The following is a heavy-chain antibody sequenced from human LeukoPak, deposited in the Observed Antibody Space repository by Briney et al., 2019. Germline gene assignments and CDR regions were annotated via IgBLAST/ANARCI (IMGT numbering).Heavy chain of an antibody. CDR3: ARDGGSGGYWGGNWFDP. Sequence: ASVKVSCKASGYTFTSYGISWVRQAPGQGLEWMGWISAYNGNTNYAQKLQGRVTMTTDTSTSTAYMELRSLRSDDTAVYYWARDGGSGGYWGGNWFDPWGQGTLVTVSS. CDR2: ISAYNGNT. V-gene: IGHV1-18*01. D-gene: IGHD6-19*01. CDR1: GYTFTSYG. J-gene: IGHJ5*02.